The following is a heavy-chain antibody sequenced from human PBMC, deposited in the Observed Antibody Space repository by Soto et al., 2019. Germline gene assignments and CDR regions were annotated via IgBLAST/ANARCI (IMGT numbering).Heavy chain of an antibody. CDR2: IYYSGST. J-gene: IGHJ5*02. V-gene: IGHV4-31*03. Sequence: QVQLQESGPGLVKPSQTLSLTCTVSGGSISSGGYYWSWIRQHPGKGLEWIGYIYYSGSTYYNPSLESRVTISVDTSKNQFSLKLSSVTAADTAVYYCARGLYYYDSKRPDSWFDPWGQGTLVTVSS. D-gene: IGHD3-22*01. CDR3: ARGLYYYDSKRPDSWFDP. CDR1: GGSISSGGYY.